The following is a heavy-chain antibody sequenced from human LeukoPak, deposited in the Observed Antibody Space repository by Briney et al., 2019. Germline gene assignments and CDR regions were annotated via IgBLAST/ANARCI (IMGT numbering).Heavy chain of an antibody. CDR2: IYYSGTT. CDR3: ATTDNSLDY. Sequence: SETLSLTCTVSGGSISSYYWSWIRQPPGKGLEWIGYIYYSGTTNYNPSLKSRVTMSVDTSKNQFSLKLSSVTAADTAVYYCATTDNSLDYWGQGTLVTVSS. D-gene: IGHD1-20*01. CDR1: GGSISSYY. V-gene: IGHV4-59*12. J-gene: IGHJ4*02.